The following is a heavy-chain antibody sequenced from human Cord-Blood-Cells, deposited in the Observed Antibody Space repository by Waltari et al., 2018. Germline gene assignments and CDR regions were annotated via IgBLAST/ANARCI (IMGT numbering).Heavy chain of an antibody. CDR1: GYTFTGYY. V-gene: IGHV1-2*02. D-gene: IGHD5-18*01. J-gene: IGHJ2*01. CDR2: INPNSGGT. Sequence: QVQLVQSGAEVKKPGAPVKVSCKASGYTFTGYYMHWVRQAPGQGLEWMGWINPNSGGTNYAQRFQGRVTMTRDTSISTAYMERSRLRSDDTSVYYCARDWAYSYGWYCDLWGRGTLVTVSS. CDR3: ARDWAYSYGWYCDL.